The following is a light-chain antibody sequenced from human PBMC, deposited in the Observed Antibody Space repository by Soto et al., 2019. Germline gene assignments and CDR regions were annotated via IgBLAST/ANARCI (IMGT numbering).Light chain of an antibody. Sequence: EIVLTQSPATLSLSPGERATLSCRASQSVSSYLAWYQQKPGQAPRLLIYDASNRATGIPARFSGSGSGTDFTLTISSLEPEDFAVYYCQQRSNCPWTFGQGTEVDIK. CDR2: DAS. CDR3: QQRSNCPWT. V-gene: IGKV3-11*01. CDR1: QSVSSY. J-gene: IGKJ1*01.